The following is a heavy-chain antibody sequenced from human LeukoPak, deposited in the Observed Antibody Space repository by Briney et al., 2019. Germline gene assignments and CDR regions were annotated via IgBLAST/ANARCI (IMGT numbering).Heavy chain of an antibody. V-gene: IGHV3-74*01. CDR3: ARDQWELDY. CDR2: IKTDGSIT. Sequence: PGGSLRLSCAASGFSFSVYWMHWVRQAPGKGPVWVSRIKTDGSITDYADSVKGRFTISRDNSKNTLYLQMNSLRAEDTAVYYCARDQWELDYWGQGTLVTVSS. CDR1: GFSFSVYW. D-gene: IGHD1-26*01. J-gene: IGHJ4*02.